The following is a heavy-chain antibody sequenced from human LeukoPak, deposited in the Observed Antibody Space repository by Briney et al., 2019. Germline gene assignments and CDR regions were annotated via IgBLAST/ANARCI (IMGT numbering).Heavy chain of an antibody. Sequence: PSETLSLTCTVSGGSISSNYWSWIRQPPGKGLEWIGYIYYSGSTNYNPSLKSRVTISVDTSKNQFSLKLSSVTAADTAVYYCARHWNDILTGYFYYFDYWGQGTLVTVSS. V-gene: IGHV4-59*08. CDR3: ARHWNDILTGYFYYFDY. D-gene: IGHD3-9*01. CDR2: IYYSGST. J-gene: IGHJ4*02. CDR1: GGSISSNY.